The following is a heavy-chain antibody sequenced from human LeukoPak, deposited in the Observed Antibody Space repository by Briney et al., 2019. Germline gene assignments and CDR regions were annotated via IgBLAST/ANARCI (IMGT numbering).Heavy chain of an antibody. J-gene: IGHJ4*02. CDR2: ISYDGSNK. Sequence: PGGSLRLSCAASGFTFSSNALDWVRQAPGKGLGWVSVISYDGSNKYYADSVKGRFTISRDNSKNTLYLQMNSLRVEDTAVYYCARDLGDFYYISLDFDYWGQGALVTVSS. CDR3: ARDLGDFYYISLDFDY. V-gene: IGHV3-30*04. D-gene: IGHD3-9*01. CDR1: GFTFSSNA.